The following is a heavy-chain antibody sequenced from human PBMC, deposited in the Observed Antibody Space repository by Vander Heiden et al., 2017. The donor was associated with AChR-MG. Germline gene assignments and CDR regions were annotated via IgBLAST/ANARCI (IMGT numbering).Heavy chain of an antibody. D-gene: IGHD3-22*01. J-gene: IGHJ4*02. CDR2: IYYSGST. Sequence: QLQLQESGPGLVKPSETLSLTCTVSGGSISSSSYYWGWIRQPPGKGVGWIGSIYYSGSTYNNPSLKSRVTISVDTSKNQFSLKLSSVTAADTAVYYCARRGDSSGTFDYWGQGTLVTVSS. V-gene: IGHV4-39*01. CDR3: ARRGDSSGTFDY. CDR1: GGSISSSSYY.